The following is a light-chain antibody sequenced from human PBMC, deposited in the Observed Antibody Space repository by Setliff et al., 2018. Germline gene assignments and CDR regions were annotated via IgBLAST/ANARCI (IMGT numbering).Light chain of an antibody. CDR1: SSDVGSYDL. CDR2: DVT. Sequence: QSVLTQPASVSGSPGQAITISCTGTSSDVGSYDLVSWYQQYPGKAPKLMVYDVTKRPSGVSNRFSGSKSGNTASLTISGLQAEDEADYYCSSYTSSSTQVFGTGTKGTVL. CDR3: SSYTSSSTQV. V-gene: IGLV2-14*02. J-gene: IGLJ1*01.